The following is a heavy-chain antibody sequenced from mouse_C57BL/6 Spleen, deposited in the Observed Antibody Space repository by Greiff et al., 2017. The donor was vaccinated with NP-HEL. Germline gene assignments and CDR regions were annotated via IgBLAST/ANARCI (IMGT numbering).Heavy chain of an antibody. D-gene: IGHD1-1*01. CDR1: GYTFTSYG. J-gene: IGHJ1*03. CDR2: IYPRSGNT. V-gene: IGHV1-81*01. CDR3: AREGAITTVVATRGYFYV. Sequence: LQESGAELARPGASVKLSCKASGYTFTSYGISWVKQRTGQGLEWIGEIYPRSGNTYYNEKFKGKATLTADKSSSTAYMELRSLTSEDSAVYFCAREGAITTVVATRGYFYVWGTGTTVTVSS.